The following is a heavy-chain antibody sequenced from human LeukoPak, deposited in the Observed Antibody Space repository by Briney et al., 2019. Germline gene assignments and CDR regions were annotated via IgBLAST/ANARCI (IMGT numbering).Heavy chain of an antibody. D-gene: IGHD3-3*01. CDR1: GYSISSGYY. J-gene: IGHJ6*03. Sequence: PSETLSLTCAVSGYSISSGYYWGWIRQPPGKGLEWIGSIYHSGSTYYNPSLKSRVTLSVDTSKNQFSLKLSSVTAADTAVYYCARDTNYDFWSGDPYYMDVWGKGTTVTVSS. V-gene: IGHV4-38-2*02. CDR3: ARDTNYDFWSGDPYYMDV. CDR2: IYHSGST.